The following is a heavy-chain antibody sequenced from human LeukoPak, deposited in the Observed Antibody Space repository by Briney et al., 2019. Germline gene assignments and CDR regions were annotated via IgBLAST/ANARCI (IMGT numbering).Heavy chain of an antibody. J-gene: IGHJ4*02. CDR3: AKDPKTYCSGGSCYGPSGY. CDR2: ISGSGGST. CDR1: GFTFSSYA. D-gene: IGHD2-15*01. Sequence: PGGSLRLSCAASGFTFSSYAMSWVRQAPGKGLDWVSAISGSGGSTYYADSVKGRFTISRDNSKNTLYLEMNSMSAEETAVYYCAKDPKTYCSGGSCYGPSGYWGQGTLVTISS. V-gene: IGHV3-23*01.